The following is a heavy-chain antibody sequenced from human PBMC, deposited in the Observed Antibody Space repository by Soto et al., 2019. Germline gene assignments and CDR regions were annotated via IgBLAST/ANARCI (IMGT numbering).Heavy chain of an antibody. Sequence: EVQLVESGGGLVQSGGSLRLSCAASGFSFSNYWMHWVRQAPGKGLVWVSRTNEDGSRTDYADSVQGRFTISRDNANNALYLHMTSLRAEDTAIYYCSTDLSGQYDYWGQGVLVTVSS. V-gene: IGHV3-74*01. CDR2: TNEDGSRT. D-gene: IGHD3-16*02. J-gene: IGHJ4*02. CDR1: GFSFSNYW. CDR3: STDLSGQYDY.